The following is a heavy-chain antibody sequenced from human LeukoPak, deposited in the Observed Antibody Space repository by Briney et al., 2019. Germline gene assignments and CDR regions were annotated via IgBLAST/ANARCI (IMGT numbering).Heavy chain of an antibody. J-gene: IGHJ5*02. D-gene: IGHD3-22*01. CDR2: MNPNSGNT. CDR3: ARGTPTYYYDSSGYYYRLRFDP. V-gene: IGHV1-8*01. CDR1: GYTFTSYD. Sequence: ASVKVSCKASGYTFTSYDINWVRQATGQGLEWMGWMNPNSGNTGYAQKFQGRVTITRNTSISTAYMELSSLRSEDTAVYYCARGTPTYYYDSSGYYYRLRFDPWGQGTLVTVSS.